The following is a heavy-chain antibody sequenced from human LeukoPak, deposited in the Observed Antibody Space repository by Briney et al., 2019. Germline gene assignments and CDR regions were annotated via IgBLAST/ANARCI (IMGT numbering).Heavy chain of an antibody. D-gene: IGHD3-3*01. CDR3: ARDSTPRHYDFWSGYYIGTWFDP. J-gene: IGHJ5*02. V-gene: IGHV3-33*01. CDR1: GFTFSSYG. Sequence: RAGGSLRLSCAASGFTFSSYGMHWVRQAPGKGLEWVAVIWYDGSNKYYADSVKGRFTISRDNSKNTLYLQMNSLRAEDTAVYYCARDSTPRHYDFWSGYYIGTWFDPWGQGTLVTVSS. CDR2: IWYDGSNK.